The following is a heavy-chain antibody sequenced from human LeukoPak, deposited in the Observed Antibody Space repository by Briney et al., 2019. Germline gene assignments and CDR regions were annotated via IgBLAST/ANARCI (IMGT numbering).Heavy chain of an antibody. V-gene: IGHV3-21*01. J-gene: IGHJ4*02. CDR3: ARGQSSLGVATIWTGFDY. D-gene: IGHD5-12*01. Sequence: GGSLRLSCAASGFTFSSYSMNWVRQAPGKGLEWVSSISSSNSYIYYADSVKGRFTISRDNAKNSLYLQMNSLRAEDTAVYYCARGQSSLGVATIWTGFDYWGQGTLVTVSS. CDR1: GFTFSSYS. CDR2: ISSSNSYI.